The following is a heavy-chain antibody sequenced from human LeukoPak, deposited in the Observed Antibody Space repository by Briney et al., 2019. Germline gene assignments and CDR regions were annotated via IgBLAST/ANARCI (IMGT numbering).Heavy chain of an antibody. Sequence: PGGSLRLSCAASGFTFSDYYMSWIRQAPGKGLEWVSYISSSGSTIYYADSVKGRFTISRDNAKNSLYLQMNSLRAEDTAVYYCARVRYSSSWYRVPPGGAPDAFDIWGQGTMVTVSS. CDR1: GFTFSDYY. CDR2: ISSSGSTI. D-gene: IGHD6-13*01. J-gene: IGHJ3*02. CDR3: ARVRYSSSWYRVPPGGAPDAFDI. V-gene: IGHV3-11*04.